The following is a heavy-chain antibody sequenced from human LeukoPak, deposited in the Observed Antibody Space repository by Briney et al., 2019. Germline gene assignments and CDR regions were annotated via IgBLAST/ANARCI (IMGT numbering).Heavy chain of an antibody. CDR2: ISGSGGST. Sequence: PGGSLRLSCAASGFTFHSYAMTWVRQAPGKGLEWVSAISGSGGSTYYADSVKGRFTISRDNSKNTLYLQMNSLRVEDTALYYCAKGGGQWLALKTNWFDPWGQGTLVTVSS. V-gene: IGHV3-23*01. CDR1: GFTFHSYA. CDR3: AKGGGQWLALKTNWFDP. D-gene: IGHD6-19*01. J-gene: IGHJ5*02.